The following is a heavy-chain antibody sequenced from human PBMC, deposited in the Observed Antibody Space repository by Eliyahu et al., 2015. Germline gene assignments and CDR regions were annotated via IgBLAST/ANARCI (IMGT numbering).Heavy chain of an antibody. CDR2: IRSKAYGGTT. V-gene: IGHV3-49*04. CDR1: GFPFGXFA. J-gene: IGHJ6*03. D-gene: IGHD3-10*01. Sequence: EVQLVESGGGLVQSGRSLXLXCTASGFPFGXFAVCWVRQAPGKGLEWVGFIRSKAYGGTTEYAASVKGTVTISRDDSKSIAYLQMNSLKAEDTAVYYCAVPFYGSGSYYFYYTDVWGKGTTVTVSS. CDR3: AVPFYGSGSYYFYYTDV.